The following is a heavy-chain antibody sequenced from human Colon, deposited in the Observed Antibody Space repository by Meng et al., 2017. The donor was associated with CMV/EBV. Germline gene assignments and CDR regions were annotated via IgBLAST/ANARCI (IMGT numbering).Heavy chain of an antibody. Sequence: SETLSLTCTVSVGSISSSSYYWGWIRQPPGKGLEWIGSIHYSGSTYYNPSLKSRVTISVDTSKNQFSLKVTSVTAADTAVFYCARGPRLVSTTYYFDYWGQGTLVTVSS. V-gene: IGHV4-39*07. CDR2: IHYSGST. CDR1: VGSISSSSYY. CDR3: ARGPRLVSTTYYFDY. J-gene: IGHJ4*02. D-gene: IGHD5/OR15-5a*01.